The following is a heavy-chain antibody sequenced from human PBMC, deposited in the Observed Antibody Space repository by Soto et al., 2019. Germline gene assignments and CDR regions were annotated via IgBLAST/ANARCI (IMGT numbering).Heavy chain of an antibody. V-gene: IGHV5-51*01. J-gene: IGHJ3*02. CDR2: IYPGDSDT. CDR3: ASQEMATKNVDAFDI. Sequence: PGESLKISCKGSGYSFTSYWIGWVRQMPGKGLEWVGIIYPGDSDTRYSPSFQGQVTISADKSISTAYLQWSSLKASDTAMYYCASQEMATKNVDAFDIWGKGTMVTVPS. CDR1: GYSFTSYW. D-gene: IGHD5-12*01.